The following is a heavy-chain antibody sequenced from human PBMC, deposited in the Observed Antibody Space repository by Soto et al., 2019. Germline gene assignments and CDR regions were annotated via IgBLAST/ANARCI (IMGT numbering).Heavy chain of an antibody. CDR3: ARDPGSGSYVILDS. CDR2: IIPFFATS. J-gene: IGHJ4*02. V-gene: IGHV1-69*01. CDR1: TDSFNRFA. Sequence: QVQLVQSGAEVKKPGSSVKVSCKTSTDSFNRFAFGWVRHAPGRGPEWMGGIIPFFATSKYAQKFQGRVTFTADESTSTVYMEVRNLTSEDTAVYYCARDPGSGSYVILDSWGQGTLVTVSS. D-gene: IGHD3-10*01.